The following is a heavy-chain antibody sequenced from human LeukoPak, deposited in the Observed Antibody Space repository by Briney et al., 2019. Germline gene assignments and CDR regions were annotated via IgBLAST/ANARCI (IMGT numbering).Heavy chain of an antibody. Sequence: ASVKVSCKASGYTFTSYGISWVRQAPGQGLEWMGWISAYNGNTNYAQKLQGRVTMTTDTSTSTAYMELRSLRSDDTAVYYCARVTPEQNMVVNILDTGLRRYYFDYWGQGTLVTVSS. CDR2: ISAYNGNT. V-gene: IGHV1-18*01. D-gene: IGHD2-21*01. CDR3: ARVTPEQNMVVNILDTGLRRYYFDY. CDR1: GYTFTSYG. J-gene: IGHJ4*02.